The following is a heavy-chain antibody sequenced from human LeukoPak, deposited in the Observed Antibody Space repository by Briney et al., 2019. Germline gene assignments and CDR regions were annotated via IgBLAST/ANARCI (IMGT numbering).Heavy chain of an antibody. CDR1: GFTFSNYW. D-gene: IGHD6-6*01. CDR3: ARDLGYSSSY. V-gene: IGHV3-74*01. J-gene: IGHJ4*02. Sequence: GGSLRLSCAASGFTFSNYWMHWVRQAPGKGLVWVSRISSDGSTTTYADSVKGRFTISRDTAKNTLYLQMNSLRADDTAVYYCARDLGYSSSYWGQGTLVTVSS. CDR2: ISSDGSTT.